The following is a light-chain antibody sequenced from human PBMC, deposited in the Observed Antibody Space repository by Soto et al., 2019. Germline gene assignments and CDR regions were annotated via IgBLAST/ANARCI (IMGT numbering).Light chain of an antibody. J-gene: IGKJ1*01. Sequence: DVQMTQSPSTLSASVGDRVTITCRASQTINNWLAWYQQRPGKAPTFLIYKTSTLETGVPSRFSGSGSGTEFTLTISSLQPEDFAIYYCQQYKTYPWTFGQGTRVEIK. CDR1: QTINNW. V-gene: IGKV1-5*03. CDR2: KTS. CDR3: QQYKTYPWT.